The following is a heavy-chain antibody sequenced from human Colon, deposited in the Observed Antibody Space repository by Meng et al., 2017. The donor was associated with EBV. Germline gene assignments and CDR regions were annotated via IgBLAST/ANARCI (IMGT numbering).Heavy chain of an antibody. J-gene: IGHJ4*02. V-gene: IGHV3-23*04. Sequence: VQLVESGXGLVQPGGSLRLSCAASGFTLSSHAMSWVRQAPGKGLEWVSGIRGSDGLTYYADSVKGRFTISRDNSKNTLYLQMNSLRTEDSAIYYCAKTLDNSWYGLFDYWGQGTLVTVSS. D-gene: IGHD6-13*01. CDR2: IRGSDGLT. CDR3: AKTLDNSWYGLFDY. CDR1: GFTLSSHA.